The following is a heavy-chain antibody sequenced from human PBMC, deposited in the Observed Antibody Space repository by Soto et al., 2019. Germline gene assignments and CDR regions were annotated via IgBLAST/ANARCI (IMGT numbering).Heavy chain of an antibody. J-gene: IGHJ4*02. CDR2: IYYNGNT. V-gene: IGHV4-59*08. Sequence: SETLSLTCTVSRGSISTYYWSLIRQPPGKGLECIGYIYYNGNTNYNPSLKSRVTISVDTSKNQFTLNLNSVTAADTAVYYCARHATRSYDYWSQGTLVTVSS. CDR1: RGSISTYY. CDR3: ARHATRSYDY.